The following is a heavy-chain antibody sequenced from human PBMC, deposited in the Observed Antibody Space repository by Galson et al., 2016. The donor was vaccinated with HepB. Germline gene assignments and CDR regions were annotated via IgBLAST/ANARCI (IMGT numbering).Heavy chain of an antibody. V-gene: IGHV3-23*01. Sequence: SLRLSCAASGFSFSVYGMNWVRQAQGKGLEWVSAINKNGENTWHAESVQGRFTISRDNSKNILYLQMNSLRDEDTAVYYCARDGATGTHDAFDIWGQGTMVTVS. J-gene: IGHJ3*02. CDR2: INKNGENT. CDR1: GFSFSVYG. D-gene: IGHD1-1*01. CDR3: ARDGATGTHDAFDI.